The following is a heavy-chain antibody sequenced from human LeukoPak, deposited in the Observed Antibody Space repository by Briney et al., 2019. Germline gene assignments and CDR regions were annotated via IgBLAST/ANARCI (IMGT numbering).Heavy chain of an antibody. Sequence: PSETLSPTCTVSGGSISSYYWSWIRQLPGKGLEWIGYIYYSGSTNYNPSLRSRVTISVDTSKNQFSLRLSSVTAADTAVYYCARDSPKDAFDIWGQGTMVTVSS. V-gene: IGHV4-59*01. J-gene: IGHJ3*02. CDR3: ARDSPKDAFDI. CDR2: IYYSGST. CDR1: GGSISSYY.